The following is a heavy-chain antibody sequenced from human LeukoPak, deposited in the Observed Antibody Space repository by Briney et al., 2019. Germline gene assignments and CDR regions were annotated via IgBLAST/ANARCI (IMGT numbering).Heavy chain of an antibody. CDR3: ARDMTTVTTPGSDYYYGMDV. CDR1: GFTFSSYE. D-gene: IGHD4-17*01. V-gene: IGHV3-48*03. Sequence: SGGSLRLSCAASGFTFSSYEMNWVRQAPGKGLEWVSYISSSGSTIYYADSVKGRFTISKDNAKNSLYLQMNSLRAEDTAVYYCARDMTTVTTPGSDYYYGMDVWGQGTTVTVSS. J-gene: IGHJ6*02. CDR2: ISSSGSTI.